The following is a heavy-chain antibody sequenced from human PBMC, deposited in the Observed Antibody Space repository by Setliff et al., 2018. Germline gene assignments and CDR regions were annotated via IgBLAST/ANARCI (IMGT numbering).Heavy chain of an antibody. J-gene: IGHJ4*02. V-gene: IGHV4-61*09. CDR1: GGSISSGNYY. Sequence: SETLSLTCTVSGGSISSGNYYWSWIRQPAGKAPEWIGHIFSKGSTNNNPSLKSRVTISIDSSKNQMSLRMTSVTAADTAVYYCARGSEFYYGSGTTDSWGQGALVTVSS. D-gene: IGHD3-10*01. CDR2: IFSKGST. CDR3: ARGSEFYYGSGTTDS.